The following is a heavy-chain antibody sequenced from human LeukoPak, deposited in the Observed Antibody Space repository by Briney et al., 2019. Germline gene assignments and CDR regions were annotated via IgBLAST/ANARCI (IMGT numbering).Heavy chain of an antibody. CDR1: GGSFSGYY. CDR3: ARRWVAAAGTGYYFDY. J-gene: IGHJ4*02. CDR2: INHSGST. V-gene: IGHV4-34*01. D-gene: IGHD6-13*01. Sequence: PSETLSLTCAVYGGSFSGYYWSWIRQPPGKGPEGIGEINHSGSTNYNPSLKSRVTISVDTSKNQFSLKLSSVTAADTAVYYCARRWVAAAGTGYYFDYWGQGTLVTVSS.